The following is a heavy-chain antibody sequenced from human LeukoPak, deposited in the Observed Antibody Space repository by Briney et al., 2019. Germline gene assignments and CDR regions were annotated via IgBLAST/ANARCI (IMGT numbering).Heavy chain of an antibody. CDR3: ASTSWSGYDY. CDR2: IKPDGSEK. Sequence: GGSLRLSGAASGFSLNYYWMTWVRQAPGKGLEWVANIKPDGSEKYYVDSVKGRFIVSRDNAKNSLYLQMNSLRVEDTAVYYCASTSWSGYDYWGQGTLVTVSS. CDR1: GFSLNYYW. D-gene: IGHD3-3*01. J-gene: IGHJ4*02. V-gene: IGHV3-7*01.